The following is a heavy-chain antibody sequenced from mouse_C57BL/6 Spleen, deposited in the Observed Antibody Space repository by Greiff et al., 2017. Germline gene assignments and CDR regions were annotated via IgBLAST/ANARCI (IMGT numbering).Heavy chain of an antibody. CDR3: ARGGYDYDAAMDN. J-gene: IGHJ4*01. Sequence: QVQLQQSGAELARPGASVKMSCKASGYTFTSYTMHWVKQRPGQGLEWIGYINPSSGYTKYNQKFKDKATLTADKSSSTAYMQLSSLTSEDSAVYCCARGGYDYDAAMDNWGKGTSVTVSS. CDR2: INPSSGYT. V-gene: IGHV1-4*01. CDR1: GYTFTSYT. D-gene: IGHD2-4*01.